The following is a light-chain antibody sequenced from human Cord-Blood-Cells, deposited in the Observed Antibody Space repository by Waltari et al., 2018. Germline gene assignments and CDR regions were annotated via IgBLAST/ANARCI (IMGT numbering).Light chain of an antibody. V-gene: IGKV1-39*01. CDR3: QQSYSTPWT. CDR1: QSISSY. CDR2: AAS. J-gene: IGKJ1*01. Sequence: EIQMTQSPSSLSASVGDRVTITCREIQSISSYLNWYQQKPGKAPKLLIYAASSLQSGVPSRFSGSGSGTDFTLTISSLQPEDFAPDYCQQSYSTPWTFGQGTKVEIK.